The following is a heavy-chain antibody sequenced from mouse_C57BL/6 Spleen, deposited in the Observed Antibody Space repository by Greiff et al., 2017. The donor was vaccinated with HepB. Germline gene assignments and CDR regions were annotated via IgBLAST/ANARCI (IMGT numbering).Heavy chain of an antibody. Sequence: EVQLQQSGPGMVKPSQSLSLTCTVTGYSITSGYDWHWIRHFPGNKLEWMGYISYSGSTNYNPSLKSRISITHDTSKNHFFLKLNSVTTEDTATYYCARALVDYFDYWGQGTTLTVSS. D-gene: IGHD1-1*02. CDR1: GYSITSGYD. V-gene: IGHV3-1*01. CDR2: ISYSGST. J-gene: IGHJ2*01. CDR3: ARALVDYFDY.